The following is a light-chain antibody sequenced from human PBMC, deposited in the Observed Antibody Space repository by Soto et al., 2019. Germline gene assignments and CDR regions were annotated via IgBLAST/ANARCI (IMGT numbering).Light chain of an antibody. J-gene: IGKJ4*01. CDR3: QQYSHRGLS. V-gene: IGKV3D-15*01. CDR2: ASS. CDR1: QTVVNN. Sequence: GMTQSPGTLFVSPGERVTLFCRASQTVVNNIAWYQVKPAQPPRLLVYASSTRATGIPATFSGTGSETQFSLTISSLQSEDSAVYYGQQYSHRGLSFGGGTKVEI.